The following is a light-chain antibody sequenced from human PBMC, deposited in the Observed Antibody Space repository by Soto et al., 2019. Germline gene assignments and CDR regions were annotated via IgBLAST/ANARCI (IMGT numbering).Light chain of an antibody. CDR2: EVS. J-gene: IGLJ1*01. V-gene: IGLV2-8*01. Sequence: SALTQPPSASGSPGESLTISCPGNSRDVCAHNYVSWYQQHPGKAPKLIIYEVSKRPSGVPDRFSGSKSGNTASLTVSGLQAEDEADYYCTSYAGTYSFFYVFGTGTKVTVL. CDR1: SRDVCAHNY. CDR3: TSYAGTYSFFYV.